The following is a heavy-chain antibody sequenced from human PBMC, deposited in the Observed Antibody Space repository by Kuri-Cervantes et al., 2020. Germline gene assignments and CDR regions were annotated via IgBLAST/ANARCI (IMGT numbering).Heavy chain of an antibody. CDR1: GFPFSYYW. Sequence: LPLTCAASGFPFSYYWMSWVRQAPGKGLEWVSFTSGSGSRTYYADSVKGRFTISRDNSKTTLHLQMNSLRAEDTAVYYCARESYGDYAPLYYYYYYGMDVWGQGTTVTVSS. CDR3: ARESYGDYAPLYYYYYYGMDV. D-gene: IGHD4-17*01. CDR2: TSGSGSRT. V-gene: IGHV3-23*01. J-gene: IGHJ6*02.